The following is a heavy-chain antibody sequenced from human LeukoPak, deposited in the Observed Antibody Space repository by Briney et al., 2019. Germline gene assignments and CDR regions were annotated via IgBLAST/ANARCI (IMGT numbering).Heavy chain of an antibody. CDR3: AKNYGDYQGDYFDC. CDR2: ISGSGGST. J-gene: IGHJ4*02. D-gene: IGHD4-17*01. Sequence: PGGSLRLSCAPSGFTFSSYAMSWVRQAPGKGLEWVSAISGSGGSTYYADSVKGRFTLSRDNSKNTLYLQMNSLRAEETAVYYCAKNYGDYQGDYFDCWGQGTLVTVSS. CDR1: GFTFSSYA. V-gene: IGHV3-23*01.